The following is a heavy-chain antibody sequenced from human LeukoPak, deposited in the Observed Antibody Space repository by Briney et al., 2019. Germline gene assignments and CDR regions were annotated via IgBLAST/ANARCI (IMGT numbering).Heavy chain of an antibody. D-gene: IGHD3-22*01. Sequence: SETLSLTCTVSGGSISGYYWSWIRQPAGKGLEWIGRIYTSGSTNYNPSLKSRVTMSVDTSKNQFSLKLSSVTAADTAVYYCARMSYYYDTSGYYYVGYYYYYMDVWGKGTTVTVSS. CDR3: ARMSYYYDTSGYYYVGYYYYYMDV. CDR1: GGSISGYY. V-gene: IGHV4-4*07. J-gene: IGHJ6*03. CDR2: IYTSGST.